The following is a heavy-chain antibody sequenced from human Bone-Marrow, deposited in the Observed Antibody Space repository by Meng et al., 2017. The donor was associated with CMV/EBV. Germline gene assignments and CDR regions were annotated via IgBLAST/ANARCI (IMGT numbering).Heavy chain of an antibody. CDR1: GYTFATYA. D-gene: IGHD3-22*01. Sequence: ASVKVSCKASGYTFATYAINWVRQAPGQGLEWMGWISAFNGITDYAQSFQGRVTMTTDTSTNTAYMELRSLRSDDTAVYYCASASNSEYYDNRDAFDICGQGTMVTVSS. J-gene: IGHJ3*02. CDR3: ASASNSEYYDNRDAFDI. CDR2: ISAFNGIT. V-gene: IGHV1-18*01.